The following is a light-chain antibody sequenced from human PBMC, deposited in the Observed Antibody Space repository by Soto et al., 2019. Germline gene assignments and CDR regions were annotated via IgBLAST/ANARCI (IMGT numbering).Light chain of an antibody. CDR3: AAWDDSLNGYV. CDR1: SSNIGSNT. CDR2: SNN. J-gene: IGLJ1*01. Sequence: QSVLTQPPSASGTPGQRVTISCSGSSSNIGSNTVNWYQQLPGTAPKLLIYSNNQRPSGVPDRFSGSKSGTSASLAISGLQDEEEANYYCAAWDDSLNGYVFGPGTKLTVL. V-gene: IGLV1-44*01.